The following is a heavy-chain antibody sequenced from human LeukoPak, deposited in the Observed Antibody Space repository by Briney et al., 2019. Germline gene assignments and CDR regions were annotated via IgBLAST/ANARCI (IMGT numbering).Heavy chain of an antibody. J-gene: IGHJ4*02. D-gene: IGHD7-27*01. CDR2: IYYSGST. Sequence: SETLSLTCTVSGGSISSSGHYWSWIRQHPAKGLQWIGYIYYSGSTYYNPSLKSRVTISVDTSKNQFSLKLTSVTAADTAVYYCARVRATGAHDCWGQGTLVTVSS. CDR1: GGSISSSGHY. CDR3: ARVRATGAHDC. V-gene: IGHV4-31*03.